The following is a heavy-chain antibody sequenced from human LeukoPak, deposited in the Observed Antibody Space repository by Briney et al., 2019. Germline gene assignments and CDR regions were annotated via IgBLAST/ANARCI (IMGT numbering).Heavy chain of an antibody. J-gene: IGHJ5*02. CDR1: GGSISSYY. V-gene: IGHV4-59*08. CDR3: ARHDRLSVSIREGPTGWFDP. Sequence: SETLSLTCTVSGGSISSYYWSWIRQPPGKGLEWIGYIYYSGSTNYNPSLKSRVTISVDTSKNQFSLKLSSVTAADTAVYYCARHDRLSVSIREGPTGWFDPWGQGTLVTVSS. D-gene: IGHD4-17*01. CDR2: IYYSGST.